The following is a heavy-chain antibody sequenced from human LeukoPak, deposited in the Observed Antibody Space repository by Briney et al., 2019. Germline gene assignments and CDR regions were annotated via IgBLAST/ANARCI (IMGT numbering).Heavy chain of an antibody. CDR3: ARDVSVETAQDVWADAFDI. V-gene: IGHV3-7*03. CDR1: GFIFSNSW. D-gene: IGHD2-21*02. Sequence: QPGGSLRLSCEASGFIFSNSWMNWVRQAPGKGLEWVANIKGDGSKRYYLDSVEGRFTISRDNAKNSLYLQMNSLRAEDTAVYYCARDVSVETAQDVWADAFDIWGQGTMVTVSS. J-gene: IGHJ3*02. CDR2: IKGDGSKR.